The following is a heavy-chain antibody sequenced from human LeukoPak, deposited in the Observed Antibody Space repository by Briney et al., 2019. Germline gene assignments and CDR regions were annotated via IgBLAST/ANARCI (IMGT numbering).Heavy chain of an antibody. CDR2: IYYSGST. D-gene: IGHD6-13*01. J-gene: IGHJ4*02. CDR1: GGSISSYY. CDR3: ARSVVGIAAAADY. Sequence: SETLSLTCTVSGGSISSYYWSWIRQPPGKGLEWIGYIYYSGSTNYNPSLKGRVTISVDTSKNQFSLKLSSVTAADTAVYYCARSVVGIAAAADYWGQGTLVTVSS. V-gene: IGHV4-59*12.